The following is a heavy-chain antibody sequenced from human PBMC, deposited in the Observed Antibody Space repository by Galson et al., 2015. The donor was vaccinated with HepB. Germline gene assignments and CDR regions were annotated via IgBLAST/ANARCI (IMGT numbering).Heavy chain of an antibody. Sequence: SLRLSCAASGFNFSSYAMSWVRQAPGKGLEWVSAFSGIGGGTYYADSVTGRFTISRDNSKNTLYLQMNSLRVEDTAVYNCAKDVTSSSVWYFDLWGRGTLVSVSS. CDR1: GFNFSSYA. V-gene: IGHV3-23*01. J-gene: IGHJ2*01. D-gene: IGHD6-6*01. CDR2: FSGIGGGT. CDR3: AKDVTSSSVWYFDL.